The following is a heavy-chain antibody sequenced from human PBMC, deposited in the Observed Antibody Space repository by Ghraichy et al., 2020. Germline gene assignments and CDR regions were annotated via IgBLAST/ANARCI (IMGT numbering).Heavy chain of an antibody. Sequence: SETLSLTCTVSGGSISSSSYYWGWIRQPPGKGLEWIGSIYYSGSTYYNPSLKSRVTISVDTSKNQFSLKLSSVTAADPAVYYCASGSYYYDSSGPFDYWGQGTLVTVSS. V-gene: IGHV4-39*01. D-gene: IGHD3-22*01. CDR2: IYYSGST. CDR1: GGSISSSSYY. CDR3: ASGSYYYDSSGPFDY. J-gene: IGHJ4*02.